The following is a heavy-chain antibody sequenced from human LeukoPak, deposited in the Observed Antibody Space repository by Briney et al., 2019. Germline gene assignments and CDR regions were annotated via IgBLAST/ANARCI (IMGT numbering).Heavy chain of an antibody. CDR1: GYTFTGYY. CDR2: INPNSGGT. D-gene: IGHD2-15*01. J-gene: IGHJ4*02. V-gene: IGHV1-2*02. Sequence: EASVKVSCKASGYTFTGYYMHWVRQAPGQGLEWMGWINPNSGGTNYAQKFQGRVTMTRDTSISTAYMELSRLRSDDTAVYYCAREWYCSGGSCYYFDYWGQGTLVTVSS. CDR3: AREWYCSGGSCYYFDY.